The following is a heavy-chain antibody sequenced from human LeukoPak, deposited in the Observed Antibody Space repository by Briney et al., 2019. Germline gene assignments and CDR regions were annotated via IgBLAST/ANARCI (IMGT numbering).Heavy chain of an antibody. J-gene: IGHJ3*02. D-gene: IGHD6-19*01. CDR3: ARDSIGSGGWAGNALDI. Sequence: ASVKVSCKASGYTFTGYYMHWVRQAPGQGLEWMGWINPSSGGTNYAQKFQGRVTMTRDTSITTAYMELSRLRSDDTAVYYCARDSIGSGGWAGNALDIWGQGTTVTVSS. CDR2: INPSSGGT. CDR1: GYTFTGYY. V-gene: IGHV1-2*02.